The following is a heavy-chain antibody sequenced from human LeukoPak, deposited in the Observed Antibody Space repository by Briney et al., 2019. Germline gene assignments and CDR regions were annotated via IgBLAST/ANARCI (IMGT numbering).Heavy chain of an antibody. CDR2: INPTGGST. CDR3: ARDRWYSRNWNDAVDI. D-gene: IGHD6-13*01. V-gene: IGHV1-46*01. Sequence: ASVKVSCKASGYTFTSYYMHWVRQAPGQGLEWMGLINPTGGSTGYAQKVQGRVTMTTDTSTSTAYMELRSLRSDDTAVYYCARDRWYSRNWNDAVDIWGQGTMVTVSS. CDR1: GYTFTSYY. J-gene: IGHJ3*02.